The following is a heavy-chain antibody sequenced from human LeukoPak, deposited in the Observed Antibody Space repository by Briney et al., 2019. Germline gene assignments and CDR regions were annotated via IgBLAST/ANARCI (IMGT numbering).Heavy chain of an antibody. Sequence: TGGSLRLSCAASGFTFSSYWMSWVRQAPGKGLEWVANIKQDGGERYSVDSVKGRFTISRDNAKNSLYLQMNSLRAEDTAVYYLARAPVPFGGFREFFHPFFESWAQEPLVTVSS. V-gene: IGHV3-7*01. D-gene: IGHD3-10*01. CDR3: ARAPVPFGGFREFFHPFFES. CDR1: GFTFSSYW. CDR2: IKQDGGER. J-gene: IGHJ5*01.